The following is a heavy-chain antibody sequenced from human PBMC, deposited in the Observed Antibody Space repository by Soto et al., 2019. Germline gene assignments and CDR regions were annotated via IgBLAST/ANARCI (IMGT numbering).Heavy chain of an antibody. CDR1: GFPISSPYS. J-gene: IGHJ6*02. D-gene: IGHD4-17*01. Sequence: PSETLSLTCLVSGFPISSPYSWGWIRQPPGKGLEWIGSISHTGTTSYSPSLTSRVSISVDTSKNQVSLKLTSVPAADTAVYFCARVTMVIRDSGHFGVDVWGRGTTVTVSS. V-gene: IGHV4-38-2*02. CDR3: ARVTMVIRDSGHFGVDV. CDR2: ISHTGTT.